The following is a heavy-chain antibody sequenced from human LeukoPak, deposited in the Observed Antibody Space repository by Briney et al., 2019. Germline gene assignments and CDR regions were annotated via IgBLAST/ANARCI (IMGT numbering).Heavy chain of an antibody. CDR2: INHSGST. CDR3: ARGDSYCSSTSCHLRYGMDV. V-gene: IGHV4-34*01. J-gene: IGHJ6*02. Sequence: PSETLSLTCAVYGGSFSGYYWSWIRQPPGKGLEWIGEINHSGSTNYNPSLKSRVTISVDTSKNQFSLKLSSVTAADTVVYYCARGDSYCSSTSCHLRYGMDVWGQGTTVTVSS. CDR1: GGSFSGYY. D-gene: IGHD2-2*01.